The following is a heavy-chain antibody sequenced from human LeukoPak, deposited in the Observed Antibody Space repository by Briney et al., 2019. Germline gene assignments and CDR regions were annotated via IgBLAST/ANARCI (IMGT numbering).Heavy chain of an antibody. CDR2: TWYDGSNK. CDR3: ARGGHCSTTSCSNYDGMDV. V-gene: IGHV3-33*08. J-gene: IGHJ6*02. CDR1: GFSFNKYA. D-gene: IGHD2-2*01. Sequence: GGSLRLSCAASGFSFNKYAMSWVRQAPGKGLEWVAATWYDGSNKYYADSVKGRFTISRDNSKNTLYLQMNSLRAEDTAVYFCARGGHCSTTSCSNYDGMDVWGQGTTLTVSS.